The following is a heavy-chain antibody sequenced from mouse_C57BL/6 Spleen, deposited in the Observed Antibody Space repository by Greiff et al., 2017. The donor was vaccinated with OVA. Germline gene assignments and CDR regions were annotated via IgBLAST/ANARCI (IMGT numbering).Heavy chain of an antibody. D-gene: IGHD2-4*01. Sequence: EVKLVESGGDLVKPGGSLKLSCAASGFTFSSYGMSWVRQTPDKRLEWVATISSGGSYTYYPDSVKGRFTISRDNAKNTLYLQMSSLKSEDTAMYYCARQNDYDGDAYWGQGTLVTVSA. CDR3: ARQNDYDGDAY. CDR1: GFTFSSYG. J-gene: IGHJ3*01. CDR2: ISSGGSYT. V-gene: IGHV5-6*01.